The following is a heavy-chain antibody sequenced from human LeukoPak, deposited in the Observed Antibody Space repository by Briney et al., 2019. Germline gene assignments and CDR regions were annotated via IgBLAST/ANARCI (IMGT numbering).Heavy chain of an antibody. CDR3: AKEALGGRIEGYYFAY. J-gene: IGHJ4*02. V-gene: IGHV3-30-3*01. CDR1: GFAFSTYT. CDR2: ISYDGSNK. Sequence: GKSLRLSCAASGFAFSTYTLHWVRQAPGKGLEWVAVISYDGSNKYYADSVKGRFTISRDNSKNTLYLQMNSLRAEDTAVYYCAKEALGGRIEGYYFAYWGQATLVTVPS. D-gene: IGHD4-23*01.